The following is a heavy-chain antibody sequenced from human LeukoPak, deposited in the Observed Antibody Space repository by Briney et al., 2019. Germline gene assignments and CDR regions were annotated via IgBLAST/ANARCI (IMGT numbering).Heavy chain of an antibody. J-gene: IGHJ4*02. D-gene: IGHD2-2*01. CDR2: VTHNGNT. CDR3: ARGITKPDPIVVVPAAIRVAQAFDY. V-gene: IGHV4-34*01. Sequence: SETLSLTCAVSGGSFSEYDWNWIRQPPGKGPEWIGEVTHNGNTNYNPSLKSRVTISVDTSKNQFSLKLSSVTAADTAVYYCARGITKPDPIVVVPAAIRVAQAFDYWGQGTLVTVSS. CDR1: GGSFSEYD.